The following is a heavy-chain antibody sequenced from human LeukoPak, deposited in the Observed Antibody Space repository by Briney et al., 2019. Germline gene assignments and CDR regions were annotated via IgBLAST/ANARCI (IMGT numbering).Heavy chain of an antibody. CDR2: IVVGSGNT. D-gene: IGHD6-19*01. V-gene: IGHV1-58*01. CDR1: GFTFTSSA. J-gene: IGHJ5*02. Sequence: ASVKVSCKASGFTFTSSAVQWVRQARGQRLEWIGWIVVGSGNTNYAQKFQERVTITRDMSTSTAYMELSSLRSEDTAVYYCATMVEDSSGWYFSGYNWFDPWGQGTLVTVSS. CDR3: ATMVEDSSGWYFSGYNWFDP.